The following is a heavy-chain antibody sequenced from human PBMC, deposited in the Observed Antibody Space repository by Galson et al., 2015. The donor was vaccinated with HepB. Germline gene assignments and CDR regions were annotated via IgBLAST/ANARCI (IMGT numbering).Heavy chain of an antibody. D-gene: IGHD6-19*01. Sequence: SLRLSCAASGFTFSTYAMRWVRQAPGKGLEWVSGINDFGDSIYYADSVKGRFTISRDNSKNTLYLQMNSLRAEDTAVYYCAKRFTSGWYPGAFDLWGQGTLVTVSS. CDR2: INDFGDSI. CDR3: AKRFTSGWYPGAFDL. V-gene: IGHV3-23*01. J-gene: IGHJ3*01. CDR1: GFTFSTYA.